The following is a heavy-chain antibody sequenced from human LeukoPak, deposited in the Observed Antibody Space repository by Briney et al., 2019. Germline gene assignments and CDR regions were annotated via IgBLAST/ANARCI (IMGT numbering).Heavy chain of an antibody. J-gene: IGHJ4*02. V-gene: IGHV4-59*01. CDR2: IYYSGST. Sequence: SETLSLACTVSGGSISSYYWSWIRQPPGKGLEWIGYIYYSGSTNYNPSLKSRVIISVDTSKNQFSLKLSSVTAADTAVYYCARDSWYYDSSGYYHVDYFDYWGQGTLVTVSS. D-gene: IGHD3-22*01. CDR3: ARDSWYYDSSGYYHVDYFDY. CDR1: GGSISSYY.